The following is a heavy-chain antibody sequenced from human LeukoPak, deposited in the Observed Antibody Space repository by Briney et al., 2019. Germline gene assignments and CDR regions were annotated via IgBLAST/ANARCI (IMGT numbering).Heavy chain of an antibody. CDR2: ISWNSGSI. V-gene: IGHV3-9*01. Sequence: GGSLRLSCAASGFTFDDYAMHWVRQAPGKGLEWVSGISWNSGSIGYADSVKGRFTISRDNAKNSLYLQMNSLRAEDTALYYCAKMDYYDSSGYLYRGTGGFDYWGQGTLVTVSS. J-gene: IGHJ4*02. D-gene: IGHD3-22*01. CDR1: GFTFDDYA. CDR3: AKMDYYDSSGYLYRGTGGFDY.